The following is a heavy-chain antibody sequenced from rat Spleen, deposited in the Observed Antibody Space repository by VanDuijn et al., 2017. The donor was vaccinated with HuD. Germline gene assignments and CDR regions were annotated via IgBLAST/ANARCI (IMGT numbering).Heavy chain of an antibody. V-gene: IGHV2-45*01. Sequence: QVQLMESGPGLVQPSDTLSLTCTVSGFSLTSYNVHWVRQPPGKGLEWMGVMWSGGSTDYNSALKSRLSISRDTSKNQVFLKMNRLQSEDTTTYYCARESTPYWYFDFWGPGTMVTVSS. CDR2: MWSGGST. D-gene: IGHD1-5*01. J-gene: IGHJ1*01. CDR3: ARESTPYWYFDF. CDR1: GFSLTSYN.